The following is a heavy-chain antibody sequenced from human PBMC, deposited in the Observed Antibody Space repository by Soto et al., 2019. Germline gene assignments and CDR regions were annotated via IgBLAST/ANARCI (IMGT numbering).Heavy chain of an antibody. V-gene: IGHV4-30-4*01. CDR1: GGSISTVDYW. Sequence: SETLSLTCTVSGGSISTVDYWWSWIRQSPDMGLEWIGHIYDGGRTYNNPSLESRVTMSVDTSKSQLSLTLSSVIAAYTAVYYCARGPSGDKVDSWGQGTLVTVS. CDR2: IYDGGRT. D-gene: IGHD7-27*01. CDR3: ARGPSGDKVDS. J-gene: IGHJ4*02.